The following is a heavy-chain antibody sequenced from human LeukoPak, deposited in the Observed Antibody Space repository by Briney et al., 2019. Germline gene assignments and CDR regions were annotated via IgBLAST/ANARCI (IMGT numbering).Heavy chain of an antibody. D-gene: IGHD6-13*01. CDR3: ARVWYSSSWYRSYDWFDP. J-gene: IGHJ5*02. V-gene: IGHV4-38-2*02. CDR2: IYHSGST. CDR1: GYSISSGYY. Sequence: SETLSLTCTVSGYSISSGYYWGWIRQPPGKGLEWIGSIYHSGSTYYNPSLKSRVTISVDTSKNQFSLKLSSVTAADTAVYYCARVWYSSSWYRSYDWFDPWGQGTLVTVSS.